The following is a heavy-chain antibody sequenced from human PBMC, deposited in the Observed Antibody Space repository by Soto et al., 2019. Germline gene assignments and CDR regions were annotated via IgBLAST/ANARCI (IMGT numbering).Heavy chain of an antibody. J-gene: IGHJ4*02. CDR1: GFTFSSYA. Sequence: GGSLRLSCAASGFTFSSYAMSWVHQAPGKGLEWVSAISGSGGSTYYADSVKGRFTISRDNSKNTLYLQMNSLRAEDTAVYYCAKDVTAYSNYYFDYWGQGTLVTVSS. V-gene: IGHV3-23*01. D-gene: IGHD4-4*01. CDR3: AKDVTAYSNYYFDY. CDR2: ISGSGGST.